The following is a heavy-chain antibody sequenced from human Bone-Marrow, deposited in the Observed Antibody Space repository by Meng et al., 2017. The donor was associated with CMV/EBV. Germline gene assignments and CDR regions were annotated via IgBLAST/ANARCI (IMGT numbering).Heavy chain of an antibody. CDR1: DESISSSSYY. J-gene: IGHJ6*02. V-gene: IGHV4-39*07. D-gene: IGHD2-2*01. CDR3: ARTHEPYRSSSTCFGRLDYGMDV. Sequence: SEPLSFTCTVPDESISSSSYYWGWIRQPPGKGLEWMGSFYYSGSTYYSPSLKSRATISGDMSKNQFSLKLSSVTAADTAVYYCARTHEPYRSSSTCFGRLDYGMDVWGQGTTVTVSS. CDR2: FYYSGST.